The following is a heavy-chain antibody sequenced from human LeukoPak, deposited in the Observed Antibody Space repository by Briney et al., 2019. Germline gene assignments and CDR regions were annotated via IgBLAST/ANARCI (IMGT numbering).Heavy chain of an antibody. CDR2: INPNSGGT. D-gene: IGHD3-3*01. CDR1: GYTFTGYY. CDR3: ARDYVRYYDFWSPKLNYYYYMDV. V-gene: IGHV1-2*06. J-gene: IGHJ6*03. Sequence: ASVKVSCKASGYTFTGYYMHWVRQAPGQGLEWMGRINPNSGGTNYAQKFQGRVTITADESTSTAYMELSSLRSEDTAVYYCARDYVRYYDFWSPKLNYYYYMDVWGKGTTVTVSS.